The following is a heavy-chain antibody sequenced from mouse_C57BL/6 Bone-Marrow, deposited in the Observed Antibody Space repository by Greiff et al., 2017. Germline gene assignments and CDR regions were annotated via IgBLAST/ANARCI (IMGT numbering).Heavy chain of an antibody. D-gene: IGHD3-3*01. V-gene: IGHV5-6*01. CDR3: ARRGTSWYFDV. CDR2: ISSGGSYT. J-gene: IGHJ1*03. Sequence: EVHLVESGGDLVKPGGSLKLSCAASGFTFSSYGMSWVRQTPDTRLEWVATISSGGSYTYYPDSVKGRFTISRDNAKNTLYLQMSSLKSEDTAMYYCARRGTSWYFDVWGTGTTVTVSS. CDR1: GFTFSSYG.